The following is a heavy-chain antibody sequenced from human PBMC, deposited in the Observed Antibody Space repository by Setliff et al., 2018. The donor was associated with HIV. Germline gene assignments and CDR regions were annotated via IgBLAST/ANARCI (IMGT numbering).Heavy chain of an antibody. D-gene: IGHD2-2*01. CDR2: ITHSRST. Sequence: SETLSLTCAVYTGSFSGYYWSWIRQPPGKGLEWIGEITHSRSTNYNPSLKSRATISVDTSKNHFSLKLTSLTAADTAVYYCARAQLPPTYIDVWGGGTTVTVSS. CDR1: TGSFSGYY. J-gene: IGHJ6*03. V-gene: IGHV4-34*01. CDR3: ARAQLPPTYIDV.